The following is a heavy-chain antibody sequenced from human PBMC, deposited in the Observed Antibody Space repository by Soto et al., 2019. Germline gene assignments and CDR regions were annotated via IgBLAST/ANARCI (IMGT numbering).Heavy chain of an antibody. J-gene: IGHJ4*02. D-gene: IGHD2-15*01. CDR2: IYPGDSDT. CDR1: GYSFTSYW. CDR3: ARHGKWSSMKNYFDS. Sequence: GESLKISCKGSGYSFTSYWIAWVRQMPGKGLECMGIIYPGDSDTRYSPSFQGQVTISVDKSINTAYLKWSSLRASDTAIYYCARHGKWSSMKNYFDSWGKGALVTDX. V-gene: IGHV5-51*01.